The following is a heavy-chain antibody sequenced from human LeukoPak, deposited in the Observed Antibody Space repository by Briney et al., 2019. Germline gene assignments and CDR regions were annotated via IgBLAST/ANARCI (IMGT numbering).Heavy chain of an antibody. D-gene: IGHD2-15*01. Sequence: GGSLRLSCAASGFTFSDYYMSWIRQAPGKGLEWVSAISGSGGSTYYADSVKGRFTISRDNSKNTLYLQMNSLRAEDTAVYYCAKAGYCSGGSCYHNDYWGQGTLVTVSS. CDR1: GFTFSDYY. J-gene: IGHJ4*02. CDR2: ISGSGGST. CDR3: AKAGYCSGGSCYHNDY. V-gene: IGHV3-23*01.